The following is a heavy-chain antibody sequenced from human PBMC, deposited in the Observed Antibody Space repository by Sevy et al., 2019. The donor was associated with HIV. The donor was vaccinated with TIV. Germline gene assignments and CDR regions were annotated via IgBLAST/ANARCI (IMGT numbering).Heavy chain of an antibody. Sequence: GGSLRLSCVASGFTFSNAWMSWVRQAPGKGLEWVGRIKSKTDGGTTDYAAPVKGRFTISRNDSKNTLYLQMNSLKTADTAVYYCTTGSAIVVVPGAIGPYNWFDPWGQGTLVTVSS. CDR2: IKSKTDGGTT. CDR1: GFTFSNAW. J-gene: IGHJ5*02. CDR3: TTGSAIVVVPGAIGPYNWFDP. D-gene: IGHD2-2*01. V-gene: IGHV3-15*01.